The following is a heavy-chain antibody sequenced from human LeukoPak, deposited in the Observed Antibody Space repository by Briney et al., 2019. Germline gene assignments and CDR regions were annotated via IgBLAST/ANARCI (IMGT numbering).Heavy chain of an antibody. D-gene: IGHD3-22*01. V-gene: IGHV5-51*01. J-gene: IGHJ6*03. Sequence: GESLKISCKGSEDSFTNYWIGWVRQMPGKGLECMGIIYPGDSDTRYSPSFQGQVTISADKSSSTAYLQWSSLKASDTAMYYCARLSYDSSDFHYMDVWGKGTTVTISS. CDR3: ARLSYDSSDFHYMDV. CDR1: EDSFTNYW. CDR2: IYPGDSDT.